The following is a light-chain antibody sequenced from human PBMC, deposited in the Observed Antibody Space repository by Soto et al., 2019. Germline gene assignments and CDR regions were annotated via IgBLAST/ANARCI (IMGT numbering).Light chain of an antibody. CDR1: QSVSNN. V-gene: IGKV3-15*01. CDR2: GAS. Sequence: EKVMTQKAPTLAVSPGEGATLSCMASQSVSNNLAWYQQKPGQAPRLLIYGASTRAAGIPARFSGSGSGTEFTLTISSLHSEDFAVYYCQQYNNWPLTFGGGTKVDIK. CDR3: QQYNNWPLT. J-gene: IGKJ4*01.